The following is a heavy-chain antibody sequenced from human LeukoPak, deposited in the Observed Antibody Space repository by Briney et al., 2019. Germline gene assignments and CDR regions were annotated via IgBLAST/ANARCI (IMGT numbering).Heavy chain of an antibody. J-gene: IGHJ5*02. Sequence: SETLSLTCAVYGGSFSGYYWSWIRQPPGKGLEWIGEINHNGSTNYNPSLKSRITISIDTSKNQFSLKLSSVTAADTAVYYCASLYGGNSRWFDPWGQGTLVTVSS. CDR2: INHNGST. CDR3: ASLYGGNSRWFDP. D-gene: IGHD4-23*01. CDR1: GGSFSGYY. V-gene: IGHV4-34*01.